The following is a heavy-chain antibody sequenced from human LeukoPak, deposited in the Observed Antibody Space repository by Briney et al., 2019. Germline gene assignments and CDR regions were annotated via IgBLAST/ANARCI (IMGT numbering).Heavy chain of an antibody. CDR1: GFTFSSYG. CDR2: ISYDGSNK. V-gene: IGHV3-30*03. D-gene: IGHD2-21*01. Sequence: QPGRSLRLSCAASGFTFSSYGMHWVRQAPGKGLEWVAVISYDGSNKYYADSVKGRFTISRDNSKNTLYLQMNSLRAEDTAVYYCARDTSTLASYCGGDCSDYWGQGTLVTVSS. J-gene: IGHJ4*02. CDR3: ARDTSTLASYCGGDCSDY.